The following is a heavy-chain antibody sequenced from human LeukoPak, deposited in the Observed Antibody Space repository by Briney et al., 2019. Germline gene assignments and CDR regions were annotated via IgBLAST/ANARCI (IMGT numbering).Heavy chain of an antibody. D-gene: IGHD1-14*01. CDR3: ASLVTGSLYYFDY. V-gene: IGHV1-69*13. CDR2: IIPIFGTA. CDR1: GGTFSSYA. Sequence: ASVKVSRKASGGTFSSYAISWVRQAPGQGLEWMGGIIPIFGTANYAQKFQGRVTITADESTSTAYMELSSLRSEDTAVYYCASLVTGSLYYFDYWGQGTLVTVSS. J-gene: IGHJ4*02.